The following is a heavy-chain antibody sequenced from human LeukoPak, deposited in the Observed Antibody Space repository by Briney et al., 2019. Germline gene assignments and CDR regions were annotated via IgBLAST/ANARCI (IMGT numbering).Heavy chain of an antibody. CDR3: ARIPHPSPVGY. V-gene: IGHV3-48*03. D-gene: IGHD4-23*01. J-gene: IGHJ4*02. CDR2: ISSSGSTI. CDR1: GFTFSSYE. Sequence: GGSPTLSCAASGFTFSSYEMNWLRQAPGKGLEGVSYISSSGSTIYYAHSVKGRFTISRDNAKNSLYLQMNGLRDDDTAVYYCARIPHPSPVGYWGQGTMVTVSS.